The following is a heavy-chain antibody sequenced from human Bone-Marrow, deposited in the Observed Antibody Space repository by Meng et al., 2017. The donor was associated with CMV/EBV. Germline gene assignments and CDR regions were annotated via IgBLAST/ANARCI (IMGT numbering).Heavy chain of an antibody. J-gene: IGHJ6*02. CDR1: GYTFTGYY. V-gene: IGHV1-69*10. CDR2: IIPILGIA. D-gene: IGHD3-3*01. Sequence: SSVKVSCKASGYTFTGYYMHWVRQAPGQGLEWMGGIIPILGIANYAQKFQGRVTITADKSTSTAYMEMSSLRSEDTAVYYCARSPYDFWSGQSRYYGMDVWGQGTTVTVSS. CDR3: ARSPYDFWSGQSRYYGMDV.